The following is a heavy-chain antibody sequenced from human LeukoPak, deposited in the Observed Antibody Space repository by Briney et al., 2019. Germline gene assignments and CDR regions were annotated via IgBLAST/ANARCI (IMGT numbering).Heavy chain of an antibody. CDR1: GGSISGSGYY. Sequence: SETLSLTCTVSGGSISGSGYYWGWIRQPPGKGLEWIGSIYYSGSTYYNPSLKSRVTISVDTSKNQFSLKLSSVTAADTAVYYCARKEELWVNFDYWGQGTLVTVSS. CDR3: ARKEELWVNFDY. V-gene: IGHV4-39*07. D-gene: IGHD5-18*01. J-gene: IGHJ4*02. CDR2: IYYSGST.